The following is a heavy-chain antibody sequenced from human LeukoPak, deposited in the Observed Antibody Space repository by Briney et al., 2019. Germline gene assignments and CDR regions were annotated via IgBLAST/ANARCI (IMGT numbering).Heavy chain of an antibody. J-gene: IGHJ4*02. CDR3: ARGYYDSSGYYHY. Sequence: PSETLSLTCTVSGYSISSGYYWGWIRQPPGKGLEWIGSIYHSGSTYYNPFLKSRVTISVDTSKNQFSLKLSSVTAADTAVYYCARGYYDSSGYYHYWGQGTLVTVSS. V-gene: IGHV4-38-2*02. CDR2: IYHSGST. CDR1: GYSISSGYY. D-gene: IGHD3-22*01.